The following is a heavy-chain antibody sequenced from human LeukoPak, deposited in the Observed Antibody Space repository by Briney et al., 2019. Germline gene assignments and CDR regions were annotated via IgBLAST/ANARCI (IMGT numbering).Heavy chain of an antibody. V-gene: IGHV3-7*01. D-gene: IGHD6-13*01. CDR3: AREGLVRIAAAGHDAFDI. J-gene: IGHJ3*02. CDR2: INEDGSKK. Sequence: GGSLRLSCAASGFTFSSYWMSWVRQAPGKGLEWVANINEDGSKKYYVDSVKGRLTISRDNAEKSLYLQMNSLRAEDTAVYYCAREGLVRIAAAGHDAFDIWGQGTMVTVSS. CDR1: GFTFSSYW.